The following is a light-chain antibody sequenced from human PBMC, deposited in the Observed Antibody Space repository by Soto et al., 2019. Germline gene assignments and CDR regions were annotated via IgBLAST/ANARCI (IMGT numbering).Light chain of an antibody. J-gene: IGKJ1*01. V-gene: IGKV3-20*01. CDR1: QSVSNSY. CDR2: GVS. Sequence: EIVLTQSPGTLSWSPGERATLSCRASQSVSNSYLAWYQQEPGQAPRLLIHGVSSRATGIPDRFSGSGSGTDFTLTISRLEPEDFAVYYCQLYGSSPWTFGQGTKVEIK. CDR3: QLYGSSPWT.